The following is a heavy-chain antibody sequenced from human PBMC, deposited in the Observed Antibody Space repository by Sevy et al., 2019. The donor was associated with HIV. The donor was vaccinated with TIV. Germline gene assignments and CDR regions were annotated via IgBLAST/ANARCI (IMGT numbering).Heavy chain of an antibody. Sequence: GGSLRLSCAASGFTFSSYAMHWVRQAPGKGLEWVAVISYDGSNKYYADSVKGRFTISRDNSKNKLYLQLNSLRAEDTAVYYCARESWEYGSGSYKANPFDYWGQGTLVTVSS. CDR1: GFTFSSYA. CDR2: ISYDGSNK. CDR3: ARESWEYGSGSYKANPFDY. V-gene: IGHV3-30*04. J-gene: IGHJ4*02. D-gene: IGHD3-10*01.